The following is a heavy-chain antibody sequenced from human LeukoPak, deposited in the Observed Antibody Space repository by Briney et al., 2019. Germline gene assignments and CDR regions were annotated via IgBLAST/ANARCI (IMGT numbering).Heavy chain of an antibody. J-gene: IGHJ4*02. CDR3: ARTGYYDSSGKDY. V-gene: IGHV3-53*01. CDR2: IYSGGST. CDR1: GFTVSSNY. Sequence: GGSLRLSCAASGFTVSSNYMSWVRQAPGKGLEWVSVIYSGGSTYYADSVKGRFTISRDNSKNTLYLQMNSLRAEDTAVYYCARTGYYDSSGKDYWGQGTLVTVSS. D-gene: IGHD3-22*01.